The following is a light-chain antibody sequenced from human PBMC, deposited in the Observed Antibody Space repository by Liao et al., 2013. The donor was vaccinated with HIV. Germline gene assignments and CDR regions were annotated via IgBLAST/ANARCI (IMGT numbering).Light chain of an antibody. CDR3: QAWDRGVI. J-gene: IGLJ2*01. CDR1: VLAKKF. CDR2: KNN. Sequence: SYELTQPSSVTVSPGQTARIPCSGDVLAKKFARWFQQKPGQAPILLIYKNNERPSGIPARFSGFNSRNTATLIIYETQAMDEADYYCQAWDRGVIFGGGTKVTVL. V-gene: IGLV3-27*01.